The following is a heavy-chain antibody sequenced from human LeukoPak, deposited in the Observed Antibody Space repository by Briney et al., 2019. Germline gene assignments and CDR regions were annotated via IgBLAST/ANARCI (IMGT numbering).Heavy chain of an antibody. Sequence: PSETLTLTCTVSGGSISSYYWSWIRQPPGKGLEWIGYIYYSGSTNYNPSLKSRLTISVDTSKNQFSLKLSSVTAADTAVYYCARALRPSSGDYVWGSYRYRADYYGMDVWGKGTTVTVSS. V-gene: IGHV4-59*01. CDR2: IYYSGST. CDR1: GGSISSYY. CDR3: ARALRPSSGDYVWGSYRYRADYYGMDV. D-gene: IGHD3-16*02. J-gene: IGHJ6*04.